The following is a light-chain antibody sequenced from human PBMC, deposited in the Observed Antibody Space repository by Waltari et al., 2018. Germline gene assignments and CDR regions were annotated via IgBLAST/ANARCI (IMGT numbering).Light chain of an antibody. CDR2: GAS. J-gene: IGKJ1*01. CDR1: QSVSNY. V-gene: IGKV3-11*01. CDR3: QQRGNWPWT. Sequence: EIVLTQSPATLSLSPGERATRSCRASQSVSNYLAWYRQKPGQAPRLLIYGASNRATGIPASFSGSGSGTDYTLTISSLEPEDFAVYYCQQRGNWPWTVGQGTKVEIK.